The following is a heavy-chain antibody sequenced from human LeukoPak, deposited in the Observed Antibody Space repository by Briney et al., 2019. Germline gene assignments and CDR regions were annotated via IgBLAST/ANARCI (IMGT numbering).Heavy chain of an antibody. CDR2: ISYDGSNK. D-gene: IGHD6-6*01. CDR3: AKEAPKSIAALYYYYGMDV. V-gene: IGHV3-30*18. J-gene: IGHJ6*02. Sequence: PGRSLRLSCAASGFTFSSYGMHWVRQAPGKGLEWVAVISYDGSNKYYADSVKGRFTISRDNSKNTLYLQMNSLRAEDTAVYYCAKEAPKSIAALYYYYGMDVWGQGTTVTVSS. CDR1: GFTFSSYG.